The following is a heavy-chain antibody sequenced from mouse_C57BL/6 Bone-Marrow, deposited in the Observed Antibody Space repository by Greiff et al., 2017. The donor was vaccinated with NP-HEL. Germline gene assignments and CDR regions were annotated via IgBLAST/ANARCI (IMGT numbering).Heavy chain of an antibody. CDR1: GYAFSSYW. D-gene: IGHD1-1*01. CDR3: ARGDYGSSRFGYAMDY. V-gene: IGHV1-80*01. J-gene: IGHJ4*01. CDR2: IYPGDGDT. Sequence: QVQLKESGAELVKPGASVKISCKASGYAFSSYWMNWVKERPGKGLGWIGQIYPGDGDTKYNGKFKGKATLTADQSSSTAYMQVSSLTSEDSAVYFCARGDYGSSRFGYAMDYWGQGTSVTVSS.